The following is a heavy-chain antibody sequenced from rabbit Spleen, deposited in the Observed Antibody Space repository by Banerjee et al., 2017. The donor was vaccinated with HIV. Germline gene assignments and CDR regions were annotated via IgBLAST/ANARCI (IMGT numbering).Heavy chain of an antibody. D-gene: IGHD8-1*01. CDR2: IYTGDDKA. CDR1: GFSLSSSYW. V-gene: IGHV1S40*01. J-gene: IGHJ6*01. Sequence: QSLEESGGDLVKPGASLTLTCTASGFSLSSSYWICWVRQAPGKGLEWIGCIYTGDDKAYYADWAKGRFTISKTSSTTVTLQMTSLTAADTATYFCARDAGTSFSTYGMDLWGQGTLVTV. CDR3: ARDAGTSFSTYGMDL.